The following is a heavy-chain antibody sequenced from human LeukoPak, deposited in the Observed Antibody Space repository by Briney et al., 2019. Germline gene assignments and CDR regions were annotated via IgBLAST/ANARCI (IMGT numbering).Heavy chain of an antibody. CDR3: ATDYSNFQDWFDP. D-gene: IGHD4-11*01. Sequence: ATVKISCKVSGYTFTDYYMHGVQQAPGKGLEWMGLVDPEDGETIYAEKFQGRVTITADTSTDTAYMELSSLRSEDTAVYYCATDYSNFQDWFDPWGQGTLVTVSS. V-gene: IGHV1-69-2*01. CDR2: VDPEDGET. J-gene: IGHJ5*02. CDR1: GYTFTDYY.